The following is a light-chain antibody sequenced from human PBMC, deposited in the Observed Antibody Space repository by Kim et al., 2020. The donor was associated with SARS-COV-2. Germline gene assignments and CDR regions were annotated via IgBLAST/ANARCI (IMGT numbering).Light chain of an antibody. J-gene: IGLJ2*01. Sequence: SSELTQDPAVSVALGQTVRITCQGDSLRTCYATWYQQKPGQAPKVVIYGKDNRPSGVPDRFSGSSSGNTAYLTITGTQAGDEADYYCNSRDSNDYVVFGGGTQLTVL. CDR2: GKD. CDR3: NSRDSNDYVV. V-gene: IGLV3-19*01. CDR1: SLRTCY.